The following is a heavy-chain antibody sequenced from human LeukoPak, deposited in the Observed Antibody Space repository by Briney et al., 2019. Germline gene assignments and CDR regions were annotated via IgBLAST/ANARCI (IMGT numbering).Heavy chain of an antibody. CDR2: ISAYNGNT. CDR3: ARASQLADRSNWFDP. J-gene: IGHJ5*02. Sequence: ASVKVSCKASGYTFTSYGISWVRQAPGQGLEWMGWISAYNGNTNYAQKLQGRVTMTTDTSTSTAYMELRSLRSDDTAVYYCARASQLADRSNWFDPWGQGTLVTVSS. D-gene: IGHD6-19*01. CDR1: GYTFTSYG. V-gene: IGHV1-18*01.